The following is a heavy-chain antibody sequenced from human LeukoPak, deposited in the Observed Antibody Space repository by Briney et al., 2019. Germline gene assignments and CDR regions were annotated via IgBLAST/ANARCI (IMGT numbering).Heavy chain of an antibody. CDR3: ARHWGQGGTIYDYVWGCYPGFDP. Sequence: SETLSLTCTVSGGSISSSSYYWGWIRQPPGKGLEGIGSIYYSGSTYYNPSLKSRVTISVDTSKNQFSLKLSSVTAADTAVYYCARHWGQGGTIYDYVWGCYPGFDPWGQGTLVTVSS. D-gene: IGHD3-16*02. J-gene: IGHJ5*02. CDR2: IYYSGST. CDR1: GGSISSSSYY. V-gene: IGHV4-39*01.